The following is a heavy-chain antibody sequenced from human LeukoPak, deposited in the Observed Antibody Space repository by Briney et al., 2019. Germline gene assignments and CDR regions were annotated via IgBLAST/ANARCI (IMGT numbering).Heavy chain of an antibody. D-gene: IGHD5/OR15-5a*01. J-gene: IGHJ4*02. CDR2: INHSGST. Sequence: SETLSLTCAVYGGSFSGYYWSWIRQPPGKGLEWIGEINHSGSTYYNPSLKSRVTISMDTSKNQFSLRLTSVTAADTAVYYCATSSVPFAFWGQGTLVTVSS. CDR3: ATSSVPFAF. CDR1: GGSFSGYY. V-gene: IGHV4-34*01.